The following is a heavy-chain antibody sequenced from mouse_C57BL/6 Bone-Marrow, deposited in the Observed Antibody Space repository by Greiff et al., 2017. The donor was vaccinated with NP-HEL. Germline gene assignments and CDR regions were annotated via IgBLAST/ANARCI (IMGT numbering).Heavy chain of an antibody. V-gene: IGHV6-6*01. CDR2: IRNKANNHAT. D-gene: IGHD1-1*01. CDR1: GFTFSDAW. J-gene: IGHJ1*03. CDR3: TRQDYYGSSYVYWYYDV. Sequence: DVMLVESGGGLVQPGGSMKLSCAASGFTFSDAWMDWVRQSPEKGLEWVAEIRNKANNHATYYAESVKGWFTISRDDSKSSVYLQMNSLRAEDTGIYYCTRQDYYGSSYVYWYYDVWGTGATVTVSS.